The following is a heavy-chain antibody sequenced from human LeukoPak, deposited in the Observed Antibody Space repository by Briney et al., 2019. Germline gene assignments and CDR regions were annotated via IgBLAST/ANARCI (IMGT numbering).Heavy chain of an antibody. CDR2: SGSTT. CDR3: AKDPLQSDAFDI. D-gene: IGHD4-11*01. Sequence: GGSLRLSCAASGFTFSSYSMNWVRQAPGKGLEWVSSSGSTTDYSDSVKGRFTISRDNSKNTLYLQMNSLRAEDTAVYYCAKDPLQSDAFDIWGQGTMVTVSS. CDR1: GFTFSSYS. V-gene: IGHV3-23*01. J-gene: IGHJ3*02.